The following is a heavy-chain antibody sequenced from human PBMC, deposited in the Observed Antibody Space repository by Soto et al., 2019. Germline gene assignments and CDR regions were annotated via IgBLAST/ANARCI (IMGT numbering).Heavy chain of an antibody. V-gene: IGHV1-2*04. Sequence: ASVKVSCKASGYTFTGYYMHWVRQAPGQGLEWMGWINPNSGGTNYAQKFQGWVTMTRDTSISTAYMELSRLRSDDTAVYYCARGESAGYYDSSGYNYGMDVWGQGTTVTVSS. CDR3: ARGESAGYYDSSGYNYGMDV. CDR2: INPNSGGT. D-gene: IGHD3-22*01. J-gene: IGHJ6*02. CDR1: GYTFTGYY.